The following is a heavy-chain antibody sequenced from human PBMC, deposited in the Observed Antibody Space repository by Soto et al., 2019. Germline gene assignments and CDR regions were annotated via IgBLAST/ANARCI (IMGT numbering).Heavy chain of an antibody. D-gene: IGHD6-13*01. CDR1: GGSISSGGYY. CDR2: IYYSGST. J-gene: IGHJ5*02. Sequence: QVQLQESGPGLVKPSQTLSLTCTVSGGSISSGGYYWSWIRQHPGKGLEWIGYIYYSGSTYYNPSLKSRVTISVDTSKNQFPLKLSSVTAADTAVYYCARVPAGYSSSWYWFDPWGQGTLVTVSS. V-gene: IGHV4-31*03. CDR3: ARVPAGYSSSWYWFDP.